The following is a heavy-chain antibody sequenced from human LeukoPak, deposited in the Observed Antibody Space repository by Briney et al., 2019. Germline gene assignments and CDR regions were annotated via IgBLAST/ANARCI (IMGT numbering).Heavy chain of an antibody. CDR1: GGSISSGSYY. V-gene: IGHV4-39*07. CDR3: ARLPQGLYDSSGYTDY. D-gene: IGHD3-22*01. CDR2: INHSGST. Sequence: SETLSLTCTVSGGSISSGSYYWSWIRQPPGKGLEWIGEINHSGSTNYNPSLKSRVTISVDTSKNQFSLKLSSVTAADTAVYYCARLPQGLYDSSGYTDYWGQGTLVTVSS. J-gene: IGHJ4*02.